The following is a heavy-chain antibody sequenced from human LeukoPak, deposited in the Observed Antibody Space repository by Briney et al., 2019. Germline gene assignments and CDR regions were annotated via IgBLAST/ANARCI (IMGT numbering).Heavy chain of an antibody. CDR3: AKVRYDSSGYQSPNFDY. D-gene: IGHD3-22*01. Sequence: PGGSLRLSCAASGFTFSSYAMSWVRQAPGKGLEWVSVISGSGGSTYYADSVKGRFTISRDNSKNTLYLQMNSLRAEDTAVYYCAKVRYDSSGYQSPNFDYWGQGILVTVSS. CDR2: ISGSGGST. CDR1: GFTFSSYA. J-gene: IGHJ4*02. V-gene: IGHV3-23*01.